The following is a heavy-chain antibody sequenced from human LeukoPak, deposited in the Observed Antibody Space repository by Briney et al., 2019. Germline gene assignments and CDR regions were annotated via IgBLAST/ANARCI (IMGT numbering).Heavy chain of an antibody. CDR3: ARQFYESRSPHAKYFQQ. Sequence: SETLSLTCTVSGGSISSSSYYWGWIRQPPGEGLVYIGSIYYSGSTYYNPSLKSRVTISVDTSKNQFSLTLSSVTAADTAVYYCARQFYESRSPHAKYFQQWGQGTLVTVSS. CDR1: GGSISSSSYY. V-gene: IGHV4-39*01. D-gene: IGHD3-22*01. CDR2: IYYSGST. J-gene: IGHJ1*01.